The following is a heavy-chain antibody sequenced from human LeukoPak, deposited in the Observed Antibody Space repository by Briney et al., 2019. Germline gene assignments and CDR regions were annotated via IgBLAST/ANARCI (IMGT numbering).Heavy chain of an antibody. Sequence: ASVKVSCKASGYTFTGYYMHWVRQAPGQGLEWMGWINPNSGGTNYAQKFQGRVTMTRDTSISTAYMELSRLRSDDTAVYYCAGGQTVDYYYYYMDVWGKGTTVTVSS. J-gene: IGHJ6*03. CDR1: GYTFTGYY. CDR2: INPNSGGT. CDR3: AGGQTVDYYYYYMDV. D-gene: IGHD2-15*01. V-gene: IGHV1-2*02.